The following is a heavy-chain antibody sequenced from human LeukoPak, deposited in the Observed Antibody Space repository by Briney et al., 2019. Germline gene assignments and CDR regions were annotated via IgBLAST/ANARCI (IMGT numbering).Heavy chain of an antibody. V-gene: IGHV3-21*04. CDR3: GRVSCGGNCYSLIGTFDI. Sequence: PGGSLRLSCAASGFTFISYSMNWVRQAPGKGLEWVSSISSSSSYIYYADSVKGRFTISRDNAKNSLYLQMNSLRAEDTAVYYCGRVSCGGNCYSLIGTFDIWGQGTMVTVSS. D-gene: IGHD2-15*01. J-gene: IGHJ3*02. CDR2: ISSSSSYI. CDR1: GFTFISYS.